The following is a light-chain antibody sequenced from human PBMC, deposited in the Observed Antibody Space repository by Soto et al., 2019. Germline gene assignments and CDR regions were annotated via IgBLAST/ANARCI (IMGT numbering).Light chain of an antibody. CDR1: QSVSSY. V-gene: IGKV3-11*01. CDR3: QQRSNWWT. Sequence: EIVLTQSPATLSLSPGERANLSCRASQSVSSYLAWYQQKPGQAPRLLIYDAYNRATGIPARFSGSASGTDFTLSISSLEPEDVAVYYCQQRSNWWTFGQGTKVEIK. J-gene: IGKJ1*01. CDR2: DAY.